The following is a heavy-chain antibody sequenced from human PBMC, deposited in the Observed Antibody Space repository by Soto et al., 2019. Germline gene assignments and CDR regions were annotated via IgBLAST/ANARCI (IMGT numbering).Heavy chain of an antibody. CDR2: IYYSGSI. D-gene: IGHD6-19*01. Sequence: QLQLQESGPGLVKPSETLSLTCSVSGGSISSSSYYWGWIRQPPGKGLEWIGSIYYSGSIYYNPALKSGPAXSXDXXKNQSSLKLSSVTAAETAVYYCARQSSGCYNWFDPWGQGTLVTVSS. CDR1: GGSISSSSYY. CDR3: ARQSSGCYNWFDP. V-gene: IGHV4-39*01. J-gene: IGHJ5*02.